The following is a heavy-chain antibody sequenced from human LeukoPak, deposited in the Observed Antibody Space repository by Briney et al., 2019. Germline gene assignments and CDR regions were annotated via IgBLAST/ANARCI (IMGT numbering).Heavy chain of an antibody. J-gene: IGHJ4*02. D-gene: IGHD3-22*01. CDR3: ARQYDSSGPFDY. V-gene: IGHV4-61*05. CDR1: GDSISSSSYY. Sequence: PSETLSLTCSVSGDSISSSSYYWSWIRQPPGKGLEWIGYIYYSGSTNYNPSLKSRVTISVDTSKNQFSLKLSSVTAADTAVYYCARQYDSSGPFDYWGQGTLVTVSS. CDR2: IYYSGST.